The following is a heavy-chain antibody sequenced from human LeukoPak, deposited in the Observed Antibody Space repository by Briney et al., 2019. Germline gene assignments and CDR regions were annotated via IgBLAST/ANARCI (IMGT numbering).Heavy chain of an antibody. CDR1: DFTVGSNY. CDR2: IYSGGKT. D-gene: IGHD2-8*01. V-gene: IGHV3-53*01. Sequence: GGSLRLSCAASDFTVGSNYMTWVRQAPGKGLEWVSVIYSGGKTFYADSVKGRFTISRDGSKNTLYLQMNSLRAEDTAIYYCARDGDDTTNWWGQGTLVTVFS. CDR3: ARDGDDTTNW. J-gene: IGHJ4*02.